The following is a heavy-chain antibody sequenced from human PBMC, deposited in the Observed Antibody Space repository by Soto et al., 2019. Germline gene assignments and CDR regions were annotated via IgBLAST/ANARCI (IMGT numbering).Heavy chain of an antibody. V-gene: IGHV4-59*01. CDR1: GDSISTFY. CDR3: ARQRGNYFDY. J-gene: IGHJ4*02. D-gene: IGHD3-10*01. CDR2: IYYTGST. Sequence: QVQLQESGPGLVKPSETLSLTCTVSGDSISTFYWSWIRQPPGKGLEWIGYIYYTGSTNYNPSLKCRVTMSVDTSKKQFSLKLTSVTAADTAVYYCARQRGNYFDYWGQGSLVTVSS.